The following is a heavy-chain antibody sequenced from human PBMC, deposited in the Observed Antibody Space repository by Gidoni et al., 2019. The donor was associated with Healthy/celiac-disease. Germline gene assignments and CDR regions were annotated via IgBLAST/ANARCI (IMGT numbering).Heavy chain of an antibody. Sequence: EVQLVESGGGLVQPGGSLRLSASASGFTFSSYAMHWVRQAPGKGLEYVSAISSNGGSTYYADSVKGRFTISRDNSKNTLYLQMSSLRAEDTAVYYCVKPPRGDFWSGYYDHYFDYWGQGTLVTVSS. V-gene: IGHV3-64D*08. CDR1: GFTFSSYA. CDR3: VKPPRGDFWSGYYDHYFDY. D-gene: IGHD3-3*01. CDR2: ISSNGGST. J-gene: IGHJ4*02.